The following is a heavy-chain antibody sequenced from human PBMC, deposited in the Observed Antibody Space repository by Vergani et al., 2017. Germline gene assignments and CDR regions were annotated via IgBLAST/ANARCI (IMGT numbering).Heavy chain of an antibody. D-gene: IGHD6-25*01. V-gene: IGHV4-59*01. J-gene: IGHJ6*03. Sequence: QVQLQESGPGLVKPSETLSLTCIVSGGSISPYYWSWIRQPAGKGLEWIGYIYYSGSTNYNPSLKSRVTISVDTSKNQFSLKLSSVTAADTAVYYCARGDSSEDPRYYYYYMDVWGKGTTVTVSS. CDR1: GGSISPYY. CDR2: IYYSGST. CDR3: ARGDSSEDPRYYYYYMDV.